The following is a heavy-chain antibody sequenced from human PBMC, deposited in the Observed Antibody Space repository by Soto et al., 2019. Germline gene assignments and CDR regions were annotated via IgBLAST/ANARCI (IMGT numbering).Heavy chain of an antibody. CDR1: GGSISSGDYY. CDR3: ARSAYGDYVNWFDP. D-gene: IGHD4-17*01. V-gene: IGHV4-30-4*01. CDR2: IYYSGST. J-gene: IGHJ5*02. Sequence: PSETLSLTCTVSGGSISSGDYYWSWIRQPPGKGLEWIGYIYYSGSTYYNPSLKSRVTISVDTSKNQFSLKLSSVTAADTAVYYCARSAYGDYVNWFDPWGQGTLVTVS.